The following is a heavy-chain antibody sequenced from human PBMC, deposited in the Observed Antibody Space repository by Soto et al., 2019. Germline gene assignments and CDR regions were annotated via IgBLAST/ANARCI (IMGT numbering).Heavy chain of an antibody. Sequence: QVQLVESGGGVVQPGKSLRLSCAASGFRFSSSGMHWVRQAPGKGLEWVAVIIYDGSKKEYADSVKGRFTVSRDNSKDTLYQKMNNLRPEDTGVYYCAKDPHAFASFFFYGMDVWGQGTSVTVSS. V-gene: IGHV3-30*18. CDR2: IIYDGSKK. D-gene: IGHD2-2*01. J-gene: IGHJ6*02. CDR1: GFRFSSSG. CDR3: AKDPHAFASFFFYGMDV.